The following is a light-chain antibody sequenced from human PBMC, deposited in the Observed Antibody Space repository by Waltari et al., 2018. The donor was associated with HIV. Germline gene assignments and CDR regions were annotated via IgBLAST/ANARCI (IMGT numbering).Light chain of an antibody. J-gene: IGKJ1*01. CDR1: QSVSNN. Sequence: LLITHSPGSLSVSPGARVTLSCRASQSVSNNLAWFPPPRRQPPRLRIFCVSSKAARVPDRFRGSGSGTEFNLTISGLRSEDFATYYWQQYHSWTWTFGQGTKVEV. CDR3: QQYHSWTWT. V-gene: IGKV3-15*01. CDR2: CVS.